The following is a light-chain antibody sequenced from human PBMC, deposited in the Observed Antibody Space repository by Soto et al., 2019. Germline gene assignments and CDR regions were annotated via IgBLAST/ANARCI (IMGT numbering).Light chain of an antibody. J-gene: IGKJ1*01. CDR2: KVS. CDR1: HSLLHSDGNTY. CDR3: MHGTRWPIT. V-gene: IGKV2-30*02. Sequence: MTQTALSISVTTGEPASISCKSIHSLLHSDGNTYLNWFQQRTGQSPXRLIYKVSNRDSGVPDRFSGSGSGTDFTLKISRVEAEDVGVSYCMHGTRWPITFGQGTKVDI.